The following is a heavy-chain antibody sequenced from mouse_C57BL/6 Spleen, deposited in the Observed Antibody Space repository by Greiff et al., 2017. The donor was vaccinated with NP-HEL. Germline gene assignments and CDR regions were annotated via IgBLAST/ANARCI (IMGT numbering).Heavy chain of an antibody. D-gene: IGHD1-1*01. Sequence: QVQLQQPGAELVKPGASVKLSCKASGYTFTSYWMHWVKQRPGQGLEWIGMIHPNSGSTNYNEKFKSKATLTVDKSSSTAYMQLSSLTSEDSAVYYCARGPYYYGSTPFAYWGQGTLVTVSA. V-gene: IGHV1-64*01. CDR1: GYTFTSYW. J-gene: IGHJ3*01. CDR3: ARGPYYYGSTPFAY. CDR2: IHPNSGST.